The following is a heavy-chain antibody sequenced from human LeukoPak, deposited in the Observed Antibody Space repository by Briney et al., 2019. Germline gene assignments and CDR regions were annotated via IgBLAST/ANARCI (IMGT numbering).Heavy chain of an antibody. CDR1: GGTFSSYA. Sequence: GASVKVSCKASGGTFSSYAISWVRQAPGQGLEWMGGIIPIFGTANYAQKFQGRVTMTEDTSTDTAYMELSSLRSEDTAVYYCATVRSIPGINYYYYYGMDVWGQGTTVTVSS. V-gene: IGHV1-69*06. CDR3: ATVRSIPGINYYYYYGMDV. CDR2: IIPIFGTA. D-gene: IGHD2-21*01. J-gene: IGHJ6*02.